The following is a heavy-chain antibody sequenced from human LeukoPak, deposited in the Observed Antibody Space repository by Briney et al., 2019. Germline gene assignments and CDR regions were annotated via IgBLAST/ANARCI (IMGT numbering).Heavy chain of an antibody. CDR1: GGSFSGYY. CDR2: INHSGST. CDR3: ARDDYDVLTGYPYFDY. V-gene: IGHV4-34*01. Sequence: SETLSLTCAVYGGSFSGYYWSWIRQPPGKGLEWIGEINHSGSTNYNPSLTSRVTISVHTSKNQFSLKLSSVTAADTAVYYCARDDYDVLTGYPYFDYWGQGTLVTVSS. J-gene: IGHJ4*02. D-gene: IGHD3-9*01.